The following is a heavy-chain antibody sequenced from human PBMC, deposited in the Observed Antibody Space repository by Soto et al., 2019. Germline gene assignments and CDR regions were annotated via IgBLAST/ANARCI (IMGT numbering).Heavy chain of an antibody. CDR2: IYHSGST. CDR3: ARDQGSHPGD. J-gene: IGHJ4*02. CDR1: GSSISSDNW. Sequence: QVQLQESGPGLVRPSGTLSLTCAVSGSSISSDNWWSWVRQPPGKGLEWIGEIYHSGSTNYNPSLKSRVTMSVVPSKNLFSLTLNSVTAADTAFYYCARDQGSHPGDWGQGTLVSVSS. V-gene: IGHV4-4*02. D-gene: IGHD6-13*01.